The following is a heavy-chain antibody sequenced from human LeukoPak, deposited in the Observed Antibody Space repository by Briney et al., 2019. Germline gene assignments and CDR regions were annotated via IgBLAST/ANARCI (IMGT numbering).Heavy chain of an antibody. CDR1: GFTFSNSA. CDR2: ISSGSSYI. D-gene: IGHD3-22*01. V-gene: IGHV3-21*01. J-gene: IGHJ4*02. CDR3: ARDYDSSGYYYGAHFDY. Sequence: PGGSLRLSCAASGFTFSNSAMNWVRQAPGKGLEWVSSISSGSSYIYYADSMKGRFTISRDNAKNSLYLQMNSLRAEDTAVYYCARDYDSSGYYYGAHFDYWGQGTLVTVSS.